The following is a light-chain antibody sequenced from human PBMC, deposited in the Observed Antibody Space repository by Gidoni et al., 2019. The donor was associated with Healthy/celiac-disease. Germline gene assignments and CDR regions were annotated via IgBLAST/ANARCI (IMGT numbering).Light chain of an antibody. V-gene: IGLV2-23*03. CDR2: EGS. CDR3: CSYAGSRTFRV. J-gene: IGLJ3*02. CDR1: SSDGGSYNL. Sequence: QSPVTKHATASGSPGQSITISCTGTSSDGGSYNLVSWYQQHPGTAPKLMIYEGSKRPSGVSNRFSGSKSGNTASLTIARLQAEDEADYYCCSYAGSRTFRVFGGGTKLTVL.